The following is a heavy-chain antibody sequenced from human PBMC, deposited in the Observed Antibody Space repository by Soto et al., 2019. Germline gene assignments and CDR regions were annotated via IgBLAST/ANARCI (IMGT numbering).Heavy chain of an antibody. D-gene: IGHD3-22*01. CDR2: ISYSGST. CDR1: GGSISSCGYY. Sequence: SETLSLTCTVSGGSISSCGYYWSWIRQHPGKGLEWIGYISYSGSTYYNPSLESRVTISVDTSKNQFSLKLSSLTAADTAVYYCARDALSRDSIWGQGTRVTVS. V-gene: IGHV4-31*03. J-gene: IGHJ4*02. CDR3: ARDALSRDSI.